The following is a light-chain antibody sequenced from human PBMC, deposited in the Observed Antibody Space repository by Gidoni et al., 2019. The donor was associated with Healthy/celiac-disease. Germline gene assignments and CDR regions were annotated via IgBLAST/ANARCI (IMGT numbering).Light chain of an antibody. CDR2: AAS. V-gene: IGKV1-39*01. Sequence: DIQMTQSPSSLSASVGDRVTIPCRASQSISSYLNWYQQKPGKAPKLLIYAASSLQSGVPSRFSGSGSGTDFTLTISSLQPEDFATYYCQQSYSTLTWXFXQGTKVEIK. J-gene: IGKJ1*01. CDR3: QQSYSTLTWX. CDR1: QSISSY.